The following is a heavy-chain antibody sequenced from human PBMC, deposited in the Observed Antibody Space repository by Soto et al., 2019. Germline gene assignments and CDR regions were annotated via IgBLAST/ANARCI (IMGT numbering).Heavy chain of an antibody. CDR1: GDSISSGNYY. CDR2: IHAGGRT. V-gene: IGHV4-39*01. Sequence: QVQLQESGPGLVKPSEALFLTCTVSGDSISSGNYYCAWIRQSPGKVLQWIGSIHAGGRTNYNPSITSRDSMSVDTSQRKFSLKLTSVTAADTAVYYCARLATYGDRYFQHCGQGTLVSVSS. J-gene: IGHJ1*01. D-gene: IGHD4-17*01. CDR3: ARLATYGDRYFQH.